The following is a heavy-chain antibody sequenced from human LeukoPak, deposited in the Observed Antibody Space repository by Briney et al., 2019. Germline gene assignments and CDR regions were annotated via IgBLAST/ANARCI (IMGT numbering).Heavy chain of an antibody. Sequence: GGSLRLSCAASGFTFSSYGMHWVRQAPGKGLEWVAVISYDGSNKYYADSVKGRFTISRDNSKNTLYLQMNSLRAEDTAVYYCAKDRSEYYYGSSGYCDYWGQGTLVTVSS. CDR2: ISYDGSNK. J-gene: IGHJ4*02. V-gene: IGHV3-30*18. CDR1: GFTFSSYG. CDR3: AKDRSEYYYGSSGYCDY. D-gene: IGHD3-22*01.